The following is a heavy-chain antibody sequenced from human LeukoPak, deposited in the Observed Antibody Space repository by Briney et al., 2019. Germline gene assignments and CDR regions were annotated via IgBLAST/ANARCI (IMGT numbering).Heavy chain of an antibody. Sequence: SQTLSLTCVISGDSVCNNAWNWVRQTPSGGLECLGRTYYDSKWYNHYAESVKGRISINPDTSKNQFSLQLNSVTPEDTAVYYCARGWARDGFNIWSQGTMVTVSS. CDR1: GDSVCNNA. J-gene: IGHJ3*02. V-gene: IGHV6-1*01. CDR3: ARGWARDGFNI. CDR2: TYYDSKWYN. D-gene: IGHD6-13*01.